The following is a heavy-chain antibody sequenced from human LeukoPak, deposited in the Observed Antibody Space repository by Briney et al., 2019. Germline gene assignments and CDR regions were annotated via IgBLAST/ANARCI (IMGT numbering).Heavy chain of an antibody. CDR3: ARARSFRRITIFGVVIPYGMDV. J-gene: IGHJ6*02. Sequence: ASVTVSCKASGYTFTSYDINWVRQATGQGLEWMGWMNPNSGNTGYAQKFQGRVTMTRNTSISTAYMELSSLRSEDTAVYYCARARSFRRITIFGVVIPYGMDVWGQGTTVTVSS. V-gene: IGHV1-8*01. CDR1: GYTFTSYD. CDR2: MNPNSGNT. D-gene: IGHD3-3*01.